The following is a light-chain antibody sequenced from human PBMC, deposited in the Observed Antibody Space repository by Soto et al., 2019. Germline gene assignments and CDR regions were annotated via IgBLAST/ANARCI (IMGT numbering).Light chain of an antibody. V-gene: IGKV3-20*01. Sequence: EIVLTQSPDTLYLSPGEGATLSCRASQRVNSSYLAWYQQKPGQAPRLLISGASDRATGVTDRVSSSGSGTDFTLTIRRLEPEDCAVYYWQRYENSPFTVGQGTKLQIK. CDR3: QRYENSPFT. J-gene: IGKJ2*01. CDR1: QRVNSSY. CDR2: GAS.